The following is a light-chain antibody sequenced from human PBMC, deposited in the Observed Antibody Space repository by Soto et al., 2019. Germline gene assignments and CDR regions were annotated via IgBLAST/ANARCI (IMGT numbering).Light chain of an antibody. V-gene: IGKV3-15*01. CDR2: AAS. Sequence: EIVLTQSPGTLSLSPGERATLSCRASQSVSSSYLAWYQQKPGQAPRLLIYAASTRATGIPARFSGSGSGTEFTLTISSLQSEDFAVYYCQQYNDWPLTFGQGTKVDIK. CDR1: QSVSSSY. CDR3: QQYNDWPLT. J-gene: IGKJ1*01.